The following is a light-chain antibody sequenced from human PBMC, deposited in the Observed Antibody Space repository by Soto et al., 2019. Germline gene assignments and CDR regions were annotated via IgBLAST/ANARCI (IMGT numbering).Light chain of an antibody. CDR2: GAS. CDR1: QNIISN. V-gene: IGKV3-15*01. Sequence: EIVMTQSPATQSVFPGERATVSCRASQNIISNLAWYQQKPGQAPSLLIYGASTREKGVPARFSGSGSGTEFTLTISSLQSEDSAVYYCQQYHNWPSWTFGQGTKVEMK. CDR3: QQYHNWPSWT. J-gene: IGKJ1*01.